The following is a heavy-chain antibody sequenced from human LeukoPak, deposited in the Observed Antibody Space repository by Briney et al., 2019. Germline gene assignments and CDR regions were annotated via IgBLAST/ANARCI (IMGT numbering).Heavy chain of an antibody. J-gene: IGHJ4*02. CDR2: IYYSGST. D-gene: IGHD3-22*01. CDR1: GGSISSYY. V-gene: IGHV4-59*01. Sequence: TSETLSLTCTVSGGSISSYYWSWIRQPPGKGLEWIGYIYYSGSTNYNPSLKSRVTISVDTSKNQFSLKLSSVTAADTAVYYCARGEGGYYYYWGQGTLVTVSS. CDR3: ARGEGGYYYY.